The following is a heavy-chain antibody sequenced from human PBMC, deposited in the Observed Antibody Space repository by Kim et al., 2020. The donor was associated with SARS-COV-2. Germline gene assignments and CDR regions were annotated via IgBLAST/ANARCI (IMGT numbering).Heavy chain of an antibody. D-gene: IGHD3-10*01. Sequence: GGSLRLSCAASGFTFENYNMNWVRQAPGKGLEWLSFISSSSSSRYYADSVEGRFIVSRDNAKKTLYLEMNSLRDDDTAVYYCARDTRPNGSGSHNSLIYYYYFGMGVWGQGTTVTVSS. V-gene: IGHV3-48*02. CDR2: ISSSSSSR. CDR1: GFTFENYN. J-gene: IGHJ6*02. CDR3: ARDTRPNGSGSHNSLIYYYYFGMGV.